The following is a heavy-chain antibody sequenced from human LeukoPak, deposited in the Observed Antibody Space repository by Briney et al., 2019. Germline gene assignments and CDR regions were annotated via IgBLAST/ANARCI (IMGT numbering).Heavy chain of an antibody. CDR1: GGTFNSHV. V-gene: IGHV1-69*05. Sequence: GASVKVSCKASGGTFNSHVISWLRQAPGQGLEWMGGIIPVFGTASYAEKFQGRVTITTDESTTTAYMEISSLTSEDTAVYYCARGYYYGSESYWHTKWFDPWGQGTLVTVSS. D-gene: IGHD3-10*01. CDR3: ARGYYYGSESYWHTKWFDP. CDR2: IIPVFGTA. J-gene: IGHJ5*02.